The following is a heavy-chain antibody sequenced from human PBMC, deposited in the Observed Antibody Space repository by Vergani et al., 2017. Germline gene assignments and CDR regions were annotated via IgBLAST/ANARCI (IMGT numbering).Heavy chain of an antibody. V-gene: IGHV4-38-2*01. J-gene: IGHJ4*02. Sequence: QVQLQESGPGLVKPSETLSLTCAVSGFSIDNGYYWDWIRQPPGKGLEWIGSIDRTGRTHFNPSLKSRVTISVDTSNNHFSLRLNSLTAADTAVYYCARRSGIVYDIFSGTQYFFDFWCQGTLVTVSS. CDR2: IDRTGRT. CDR1: GFSIDNGYY. D-gene: IGHD3-9*01. CDR3: ARRSGIVYDIFSGTQYFFDF.